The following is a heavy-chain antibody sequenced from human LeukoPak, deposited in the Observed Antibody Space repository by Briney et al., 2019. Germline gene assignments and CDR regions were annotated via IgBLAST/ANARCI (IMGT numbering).Heavy chain of an antibody. J-gene: IGHJ4*02. Sequence: TASETLSLTCTVSGGSISSGGYYWSWIRQPPGKGLEWFGYIYHSGSTYYNPSLKSRVTISVDRSKNQFSLKLSSVTAADTAVYYCAILGDYSGSYYDYWGQGTLVTVSS. D-gene: IGHD1-26*01. CDR2: IYHSGST. CDR1: GGSISSGGYY. V-gene: IGHV4-30-2*01. CDR3: AILGDYSGSYYDY.